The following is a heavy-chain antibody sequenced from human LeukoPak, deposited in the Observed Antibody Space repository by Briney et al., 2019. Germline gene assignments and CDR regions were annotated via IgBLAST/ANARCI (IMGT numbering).Heavy chain of an antibody. CDR1: GGSFSGYY. CDR2: INHSGST. D-gene: IGHD2-21*01. J-gene: IGHJ6*02. V-gene: IGHV4-34*01. CDR3: ARHMAHPAYGMDV. Sequence: SETLSLTCAVYGGSFSGYYWSWIRQPPGKGLEWIGEINHSGSTNYNPSLKSRVTISVDTSKNQFSLKLSSVTAADTAVYYCARHMAHPAYGMDVWGQGTTVTVSS.